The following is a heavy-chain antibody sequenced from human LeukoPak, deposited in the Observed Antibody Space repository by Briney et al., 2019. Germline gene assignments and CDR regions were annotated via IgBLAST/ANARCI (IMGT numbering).Heavy chain of an antibody. CDR2: ISSSGSTI. D-gene: IGHD2-2*02. CDR3: ARVFCSSTSCYIRYMDV. J-gene: IGHJ6*03. V-gene: IGHV3-11*01. CDR1: GFTFSDYY. Sequence: GGSLRLSCAASGFTFSDYYMSWIRQAPGKGLEWVSYISSSGSTIYYADSVKGRFTISRDNAKNSLYLQMNSLRAEDTAVYYCARVFCSSTSCYIRYMDVWGKGTTVTISS.